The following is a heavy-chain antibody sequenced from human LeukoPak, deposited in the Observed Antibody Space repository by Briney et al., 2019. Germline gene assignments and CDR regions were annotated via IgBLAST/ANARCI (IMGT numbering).Heavy chain of an antibody. CDR3: ANRDYSDAFNI. D-gene: IGHD2-15*01. CDR2: IYHSGST. V-gene: IGHV4-30-2*01. Sequence: SETLSLTCAVSGGSISSGGYSWGWVRQPPGKGLEWIGYIYHSGSTYYNPSLKSRVTISVDTSKNQFSLKLSSVTAADTAVYYCANRDYSDAFNIWGQGTIVTVSS. CDR1: GGSISSGGYS. J-gene: IGHJ3*02.